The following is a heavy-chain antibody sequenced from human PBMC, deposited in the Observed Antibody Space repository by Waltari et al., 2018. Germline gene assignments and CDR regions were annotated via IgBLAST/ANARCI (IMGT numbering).Heavy chain of an antibody. CDR1: GGSISSSSYY. Sequence: QLQLQESGPGLVKPSETLSLTCTVPGGSISSSSYYWGWLRQPPGKGLDWIGSIYYSGSTYYNPSLKSRVTISVDTSKNQFSLKLSSVTAADTAVYYCARLSAADHFDYWGQGTLVTVSS. CDR2: IYYSGST. J-gene: IGHJ4*02. D-gene: IGHD6-13*01. V-gene: IGHV4-39*01. CDR3: ARLSAADHFDY.